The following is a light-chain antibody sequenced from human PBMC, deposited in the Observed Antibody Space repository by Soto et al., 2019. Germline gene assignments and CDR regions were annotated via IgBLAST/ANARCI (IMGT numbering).Light chain of an antibody. J-gene: IGKJ4*01. CDR3: QQRSKWPVT. CDR1: QSVSEF. Sequence: EVVLTQYPATLSLSPGERATLSCRASQSVSEFLAWYQQKPGQAPRLLIYDASNRATGIPARFSGSGSGTDFTLTISSLEAEDFALYYCQQRSKWPVTFGGGTKVDIK. V-gene: IGKV3-11*01. CDR2: DAS.